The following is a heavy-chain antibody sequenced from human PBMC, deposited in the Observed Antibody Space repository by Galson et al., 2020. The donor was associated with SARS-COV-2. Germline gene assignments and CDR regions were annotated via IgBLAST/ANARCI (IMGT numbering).Heavy chain of an antibody. V-gene: IGHV4-39*07. CDR2: IHYSGST. D-gene: IGHD6-13*01. CDR3: AREIRRGSGWYYYSGMDV. Sequence: SETLSLTCSVSGGSISSSHFYWGWIRQPPGKGLEWIGNIHYSGSTYDNPSLNSRVTISVDMSNSQISLQLTSVTAADTAVYYCAREIRRGSGWYYYSGMDVWGQGTTVTVSS. J-gene: IGHJ6*02. CDR1: GGSISSSHFY.